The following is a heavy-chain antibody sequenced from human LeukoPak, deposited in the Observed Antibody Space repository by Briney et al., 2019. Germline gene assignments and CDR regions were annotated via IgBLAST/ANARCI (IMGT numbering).Heavy chain of an antibody. CDR2: ISYDGSNK. D-gene: IGHD4-23*01. Sequence: GGSLRLSCAASGFTFSSYGMHWVRQAPGKGLEWVAVISYDGSNKYYADSVKGRFTISRDNAKNSLYLQMNSLRAEDTAVYYCARDQTVVTSRWFAFDIWGQGTMVTVSS. CDR1: GFTFSSYG. V-gene: IGHV3-30*12. CDR3: ARDQTVVTSRWFAFDI. J-gene: IGHJ3*02.